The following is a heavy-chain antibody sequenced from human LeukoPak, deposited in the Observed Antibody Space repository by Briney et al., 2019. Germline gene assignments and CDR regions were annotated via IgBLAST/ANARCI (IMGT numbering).Heavy chain of an antibody. J-gene: IGHJ4*02. CDR3: ARGDGYNFVH. D-gene: IGHD5-24*01. Sequence: ASVKVSCKASGYTFTTYYMHWVRQAPGQGXEWMGIINPSGDSTSYSQKFQGRVTMTRDTSTRTVYMDLSSLRSEDTAVYYCARGDGYNFVHWGQGTLVTVSS. CDR1: GYTFTTYY. V-gene: IGHV1-46*01. CDR2: INPSGDST.